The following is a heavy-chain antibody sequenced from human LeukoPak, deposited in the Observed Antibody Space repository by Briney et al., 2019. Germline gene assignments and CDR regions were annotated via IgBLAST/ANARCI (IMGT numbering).Heavy chain of an antibody. CDR2: IYTSGST. V-gene: IGHV4-4*07. Sequence: SETLSLTCTVSGGSISSYYWSWIRQPAGKGLEWIGRIYTSGSTNYNPSLKSRVTMSVDTSKNQFSLKLSSVTAADTAVYYCAGVSLKAGATNFDYWGQGTLVTVSS. D-gene: IGHD1-26*01. CDR1: GGSISSYY. J-gene: IGHJ4*02. CDR3: AGVSLKAGATNFDY.